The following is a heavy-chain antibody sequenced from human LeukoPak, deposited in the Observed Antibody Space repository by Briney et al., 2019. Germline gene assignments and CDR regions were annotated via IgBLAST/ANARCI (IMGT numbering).Heavy chain of an antibody. V-gene: IGHV3-23*01. CDR2: ISGSGGST. CDR1: GFTFSSYA. J-gene: IGHJ4*02. Sequence: GGSLRLSCAASGFTFSSYAMSWGRQTPGKGLEWVSGISGSGGSTYYADSVKGRFTISRDNSKNTLYLQMNSLRAEDTAVYYCAKGGDTRMVTDYWGQGTLVTVSS. D-gene: IGHD5-18*01. CDR3: AKGGDTRMVTDY.